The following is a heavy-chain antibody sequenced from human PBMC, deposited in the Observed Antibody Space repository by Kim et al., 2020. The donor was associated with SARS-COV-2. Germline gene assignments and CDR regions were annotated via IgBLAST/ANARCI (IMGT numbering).Heavy chain of an antibody. V-gene: IGHV4-39*01. J-gene: IGHJ4*02. Sequence: PSRRSRVTLSVDTSKNQFSLKLSSVTAADTAVYYCAASDGYSSSWYGGDYWGQGTLVTVSS. CDR3: AASDGYSSSWYGGDY. D-gene: IGHD6-13*01.